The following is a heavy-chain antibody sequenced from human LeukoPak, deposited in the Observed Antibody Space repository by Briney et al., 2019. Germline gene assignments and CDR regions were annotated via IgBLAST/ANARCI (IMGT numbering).Heavy chain of an antibody. V-gene: IGHV3-33*01. CDR1: GLTFSSYD. Sequence: GRSLRLSCAASGLTFSSYDMHWVRQAPGKGLEWVALIWYDGSNKNYADSVKGRFTISRDNSKNTLFLQMNSVRAEDTAVYYCAREASDAFDIWGQGTMVTVSS. J-gene: IGHJ3*02. CDR3: AREASDAFDI. CDR2: IWYDGSNK.